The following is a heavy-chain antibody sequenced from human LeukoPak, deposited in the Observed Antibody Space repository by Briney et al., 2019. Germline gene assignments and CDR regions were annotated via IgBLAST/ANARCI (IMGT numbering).Heavy chain of an antibody. CDR2: IKQDGSEK. D-gene: IGHD3-10*01. CDR1: GFTFSNYW. V-gene: IGHV3-7*01. J-gene: IGHJ4*02. Sequence: GGSLRLSCAASGFTFSNYWMSWVRQAPGKGLEWVANIKQDGSEKYYVDSVKGRFTISRDNAKNSLYLQMNSLRAEDTAVYYCARAHGRSYYYGSGSYSYYFDYWGQGTLVTVSS. CDR3: ARAHGRSYYYGSGSYSYYFDY.